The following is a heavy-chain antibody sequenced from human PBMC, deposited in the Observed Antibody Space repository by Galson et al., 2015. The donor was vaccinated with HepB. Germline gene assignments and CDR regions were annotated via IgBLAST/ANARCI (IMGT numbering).Heavy chain of an antibody. D-gene: IGHD2/OR15-2a*01. V-gene: IGHV1-2*02. CDR1: GYPFSEHY. Sequence: SVKVSCKAFGYPFSEHYIHWVRQAPGQGLEWLGWINPETGNTNYAQKFQGRVTMTRATSISSVYMELRRLRSDDTALYYCARDAHAHVSNVWGQGTMVTVSS. CDR2: INPETGNT. J-gene: IGHJ3*01. CDR3: ARDAHAHVSNV.